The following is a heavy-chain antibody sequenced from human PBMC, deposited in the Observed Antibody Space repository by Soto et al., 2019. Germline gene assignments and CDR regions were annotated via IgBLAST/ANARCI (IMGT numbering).Heavy chain of an antibody. Sequence: GGSLRLSCAASGFSFSSYTMNWVRQAPGKGLEWVSAISGSGASTYYADSVKGRFTISRDNSKNTLYLQMNSLRAEDTAVYYCAKDSGGYGDYVDPFDYWGQGTLVTVSS. CDR3: AKDSGGYGDYVDPFDY. CDR2: ISGSGAST. J-gene: IGHJ4*02. V-gene: IGHV3-23*01. CDR1: GFSFSSYT. D-gene: IGHD4-17*01.